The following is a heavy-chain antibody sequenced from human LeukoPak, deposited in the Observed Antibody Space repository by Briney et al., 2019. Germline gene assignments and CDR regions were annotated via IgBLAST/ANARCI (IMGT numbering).Heavy chain of an antibody. CDR2: ISPSSHYI. D-gene: IGHD1-26*01. J-gene: IGHJ4*02. Sequence: GGSLRLSCAGSGFTFSNYSINWVRQAPGKGLEWVSSISPSSHYIYYADSVRGRFTISRDNARNSLYLQMNSLRDEDTAVYYCAREGQVVGRTMSYYWGRGTLVTVSS. CDR1: GFTFSNYS. CDR3: AREGQVVGRTMSYY. V-gene: IGHV3-21*04.